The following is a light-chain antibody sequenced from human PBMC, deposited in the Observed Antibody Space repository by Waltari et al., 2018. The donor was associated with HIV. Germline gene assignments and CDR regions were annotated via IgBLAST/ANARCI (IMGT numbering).Light chain of an antibody. CDR1: QPISSW. J-gene: IGKJ2*01. Sequence: DIQMTQSPSSVSASVGDRVTITCRRSQPISSWLAWYQQKPGNAPELLIYAASSVQSWVPSRFSGSGSGTDFTLTISSLQPEDCATYYCQQTDSFPYTFGQGTKLRIK. CDR3: QQTDSFPYT. CDR2: AAS. V-gene: IGKV1D-12*01.